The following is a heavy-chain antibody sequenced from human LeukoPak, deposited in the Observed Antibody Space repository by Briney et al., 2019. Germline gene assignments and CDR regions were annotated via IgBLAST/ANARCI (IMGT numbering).Heavy chain of an antibody. CDR2: TYYRSKWYN. V-gene: IGHV6-1*01. D-gene: IGHD6-13*01. CDR1: GDSVSSNSAA. CDR3: ARSYSSSWYDELGVDY. Sequence: SQTLSLTCAISGDSVSSNSAAWNWIRQPPSRGLEWLGRTYYRSKWYNDYAVSVKSRITINPDTSKNQFSLQLNSVTPEDTAVYYCARSYSSSWYDELGVDYWGQGTLVTVSS. J-gene: IGHJ4*02.